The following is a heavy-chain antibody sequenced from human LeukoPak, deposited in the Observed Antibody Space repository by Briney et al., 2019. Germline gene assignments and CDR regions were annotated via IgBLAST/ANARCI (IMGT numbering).Heavy chain of an antibody. Sequence: PSETLSLTCAVYGVSFSGYYWSWIRQPPGKGLEWIGEINHSGSTNYNPSLKSRVTISVDTSKNQFSLKLSSVTAADTAVYYCARQIAAAGTFIDYWGQGTLVAVSS. CDR2: INHSGST. D-gene: IGHD6-13*01. CDR3: ARQIAAAGTFIDY. V-gene: IGHV4-34*01. CDR1: GVSFSGYY. J-gene: IGHJ4*02.